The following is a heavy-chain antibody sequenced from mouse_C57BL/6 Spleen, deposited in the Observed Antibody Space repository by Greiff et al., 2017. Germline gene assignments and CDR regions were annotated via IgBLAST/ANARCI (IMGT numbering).Heavy chain of an antibody. D-gene: IGHD1-1*01. Sequence: QVQLQQPGAELVMPGASVKLSCKASGYTFTSYWMHWVKQRPGQGLEWIGEIDPSDSYTTYNQKFKGKSTLTVDKSSSTAYMQLSSLTSEDSAVYYCARSFITTVPGYYFDYWGQGTTLTVSS. V-gene: IGHV1-69*01. CDR2: IDPSDSYT. CDR1: GYTFTSYW. J-gene: IGHJ2*01. CDR3: ARSFITTVPGYYFDY.